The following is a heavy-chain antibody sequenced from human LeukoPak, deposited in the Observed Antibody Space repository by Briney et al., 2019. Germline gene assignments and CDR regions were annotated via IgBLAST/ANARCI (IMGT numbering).Heavy chain of an antibody. CDR3: ARVGWLAAAGTGAFDI. CDR2: IYYSGST. Sequence: PSETLSLTCTVSGGSISSSSYYWGWIRQPPGKGLEWIGSIYYSGSTYYNPSLKSRVTISVDTSKNQFSLKLSSVTAADTAVYYCARVGWLAAAGTGAFDIWGQGTMVTVSS. D-gene: IGHD6-13*01. CDR1: GGSISSSSYY. J-gene: IGHJ3*02. V-gene: IGHV4-39*07.